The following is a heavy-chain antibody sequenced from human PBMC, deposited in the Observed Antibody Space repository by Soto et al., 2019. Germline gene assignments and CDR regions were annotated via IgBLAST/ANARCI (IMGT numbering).Heavy chain of an antibody. Sequence: ASVKVSCKASGYTFTSYAMHWVRQAPGQRLEWMGWINAGNGNTKYSQKFQGRVTITRDTSASTAYMELSSLRSEDTAVYYCARDSYSGGNYYYYYGMDVWGQGTTVPSP. V-gene: IGHV1-3*01. J-gene: IGHJ6*02. CDR1: GYTFTSYA. CDR3: ARDSYSGGNYYYYYGMDV. D-gene: IGHD1-26*01. CDR2: INAGNGNT.